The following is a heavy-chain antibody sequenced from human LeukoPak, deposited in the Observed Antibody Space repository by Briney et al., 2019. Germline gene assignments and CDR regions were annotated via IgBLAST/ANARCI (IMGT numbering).Heavy chain of an antibody. J-gene: IGHJ3*02. CDR3: AKDRYYYDSSAPEGFDI. V-gene: IGHV3-23*01. CDR2: ISGSGGST. CDR1: GFTFSSYA. D-gene: IGHD3-22*01. Sequence: PGGSLRLSCAASGFTFSSYAMSWVRQAPGKGLEWVSAISGSGGSTYYADSVKGRFTISRDNSKNTLYLQMNSLRAEDTAVYYCAKDRYYYDSSAPEGFDIWGQGTMVTVSS.